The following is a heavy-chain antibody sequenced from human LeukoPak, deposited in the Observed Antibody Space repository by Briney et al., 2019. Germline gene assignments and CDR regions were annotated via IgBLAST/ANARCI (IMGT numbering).Heavy chain of an antibody. CDR1: GFTFSTFA. V-gene: IGHV3-23*01. J-gene: IGHJ4*02. D-gene: IGHD4-17*01. CDR2: IFPSGGEI. Sequence: GGSLRLSCAASGFTFSTFAMIWVRQPPGKGLEWVSSIFPSGGEIHYADSVRGRFTISRDNSKNTLYLQMNSLRAEDTAVYCCANGDYGDDYFDYWGQGTLVTVSS. CDR3: ANGDYGDDYFDY.